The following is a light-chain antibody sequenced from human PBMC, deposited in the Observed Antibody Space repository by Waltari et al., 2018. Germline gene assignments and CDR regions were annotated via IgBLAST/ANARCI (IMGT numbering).Light chain of an antibody. V-gene: IGKV2-28*01. J-gene: IGKJ1*01. CDR1: QSLLHSKGHNH. CDR2: LGS. Sequence: DIVMTHSPLSLPVPPGVPASISCRSSQSLLHSKGHNHLDWYLQKPGQSPQLLIYLGSNRASGVPDRFGGSGSGTDFTLKISRVEAEDVGIYYCMQALQTPWTFGQGTKVEIK. CDR3: MQALQTPWT.